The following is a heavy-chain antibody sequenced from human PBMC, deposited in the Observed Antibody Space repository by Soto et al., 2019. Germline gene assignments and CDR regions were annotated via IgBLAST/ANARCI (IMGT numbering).Heavy chain of an antibody. V-gene: IGHV1-69*13. CDR2: IIPIFGTA. J-gene: IGHJ4*02. Sequence: ASVKVSCKASGGTFSSYAISWVRQAPGQGLEWMGGIIPIFGTANYAQKFQGRVTITADASTSTAYMELSSLRSEDTAVYYCARDSYCSGGSCYSYLEYWGQGTLVTVSS. D-gene: IGHD2-15*01. CDR1: GGTFSSYA. CDR3: ARDSYCSGGSCYSYLEY.